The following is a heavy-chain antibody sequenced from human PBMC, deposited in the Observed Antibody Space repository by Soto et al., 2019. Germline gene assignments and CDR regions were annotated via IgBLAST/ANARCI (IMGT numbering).Heavy chain of an antibody. CDR3: ARHEVGGSWYLSGAYGMDV. J-gene: IGHJ6*02. D-gene: IGHD6-13*01. Sequence: SETLSLTCTVSGGSISSSSYYWGWIRQPPGKGLEWIGSIYYSGSTYYNPSLKSRVTISVDTSKNQFSLKLSSVTAADTAVYYCARHEVGGSWYLSGAYGMDVWGQGTTVTVSS. CDR2: IYYSGST. V-gene: IGHV4-39*01. CDR1: GGSISSSSYY.